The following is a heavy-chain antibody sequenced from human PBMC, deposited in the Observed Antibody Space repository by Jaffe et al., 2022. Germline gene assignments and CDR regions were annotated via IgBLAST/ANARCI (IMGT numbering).Heavy chain of an antibody. CDR3: AEDGGYYYMDV. D-gene: IGHD3-16*01. CDR1: GFPFSSYD. CDR2: ISGGGGST. V-gene: IGHV3-23*01. J-gene: IGHJ6*03. Sequence: EVQLLESGGGLVQPGGSLRLSCAASGFPFSSYDMSWVRQAPGKGLEWVSTISGGGGSTYYADSVKGRFTISRDNSKNTLYLQMNSLRAEDTALYYCAEDGGYYYMDVWGKGTTVTVSS.